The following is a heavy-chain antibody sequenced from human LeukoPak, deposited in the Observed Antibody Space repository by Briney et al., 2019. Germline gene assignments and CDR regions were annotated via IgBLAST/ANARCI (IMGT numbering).Heavy chain of an antibody. CDR3: AILPATNQYPFDY. J-gene: IGHJ4*02. V-gene: IGHV1-69*06. D-gene: IGHD2-15*01. Sequence: ASVKVSCKASGGTFSSYAISWVRQAPGQGLEWMGGIIPIFGTANYAQKFQGRVTITADKSTSTAYMELSSLRSGDTAVYYCAILPATNQYPFDYWGQGTLVTVSS. CDR2: IIPIFGTA. CDR1: GGTFSSYA.